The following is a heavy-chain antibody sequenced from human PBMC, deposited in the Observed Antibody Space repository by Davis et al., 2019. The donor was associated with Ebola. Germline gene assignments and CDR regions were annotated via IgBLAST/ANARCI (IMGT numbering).Heavy chain of an antibody. CDR1: GFTFDDYA. D-gene: IGHD3-3*01. CDR2: ISWNSGSI. Sequence: SLKISCAASGFTFDDYAMHWVRQAPGKGLEWVSGISWNSGSIGYADSVKGRFTISRDNAKNSLYLQMNSLRAEDTALYYCAKDFFGVVSGTSDYWGQGTLVTVSS. CDR3: AKDFFGVVSGTSDY. J-gene: IGHJ4*02. V-gene: IGHV3-9*01.